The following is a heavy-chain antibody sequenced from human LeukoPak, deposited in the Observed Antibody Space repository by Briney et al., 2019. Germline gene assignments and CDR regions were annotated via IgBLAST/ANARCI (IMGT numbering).Heavy chain of an antibody. CDR1: GGSFRGYY. CDR3: AIERYCSNTSCYFDY. D-gene: IGHD2-2*01. Sequence: PSETLSLTCAVYGGSFRGYYWSWLRQPPGKGLEWIGEINHSGSTNYNPSLKSRVTISVDTSKNQFSLKLISMTAADTAVYYFAIERYCSNTSCYFDYWGQGTLVTVSS. J-gene: IGHJ4*02. V-gene: IGHV4-34*01. CDR2: INHSGST.